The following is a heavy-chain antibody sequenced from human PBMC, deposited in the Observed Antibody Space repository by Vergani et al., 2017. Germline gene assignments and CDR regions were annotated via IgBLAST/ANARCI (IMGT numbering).Heavy chain of an antibody. Sequence: EVQLLGSGGGLVQPGGSLRLSCAASGFTYSSYAMSWVRQAPGKGLEWVSGISSSGNNTNYEDSVKGRFTISRDNSKNTVDLQMNSLRAEDTAVYYCARGGMDSWGQGTLVTVSS. J-gene: IGHJ4*02. CDR2: ISSSGNNT. D-gene: IGHD3-16*01. CDR1: GFTYSSYA. CDR3: ARGGMDS. V-gene: IGHV3-23*01.